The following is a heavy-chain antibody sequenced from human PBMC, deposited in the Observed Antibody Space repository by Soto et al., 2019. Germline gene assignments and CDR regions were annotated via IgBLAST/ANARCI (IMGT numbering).Heavy chain of an antibody. V-gene: IGHV4-30-4*01. CDR2: IYHSGSA. Sequence: QVQLQESGPGLVQPSQPLSLSCTVSGGSISSGDYYWTGIRQPPGQGLEWIGHIYHSGSAYYNPSLKSRVTISIDTSKSQFSLKLTSVTVADTAVYYCARDPWARGVAYWGQGTLVTVSS. CDR1: GGSISSGDYY. J-gene: IGHJ4*02. CDR3: ARDPWARGVAY. D-gene: IGHD3-16*01.